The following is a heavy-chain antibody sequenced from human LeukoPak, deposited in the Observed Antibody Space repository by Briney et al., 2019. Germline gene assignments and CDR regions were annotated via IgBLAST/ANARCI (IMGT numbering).Heavy chain of an antibody. V-gene: IGHV1-2*02. J-gene: IGHJ6*02. CDR3: ASGPFYGSGSYYPSYYYYGMDV. D-gene: IGHD3-10*01. Sequence: ASVKVSCKASGYTFTGYYMHWVRQAPGQGLEWMGWINPNSGGTNYAQKFQGRVTMTRDTSISTAYMELSRLRSDDTAVYYCASGPFYGSGSYYPSYYYYGMDVWGQGTTVTVSS. CDR2: INPNSGGT. CDR1: GYTFTGYY.